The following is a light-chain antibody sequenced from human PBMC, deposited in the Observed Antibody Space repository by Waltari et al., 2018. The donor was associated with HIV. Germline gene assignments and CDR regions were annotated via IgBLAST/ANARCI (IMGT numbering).Light chain of an antibody. CDR1: SSDVGAYNL. CDR2: DVS. V-gene: IGLV2-23*02. Sequence: QTALTQPASVSGSPGQSTTISCPGTSSDVGAYNLVSWYQQHPGKAPRLIIYDVSERPAGVSNRFTGSKSGNTASLTISGLQAEDEADYYCCSYVSEIVPCVFGGGTKLTVL. CDR3: CSYVSEIVPCV. J-gene: IGLJ3*02.